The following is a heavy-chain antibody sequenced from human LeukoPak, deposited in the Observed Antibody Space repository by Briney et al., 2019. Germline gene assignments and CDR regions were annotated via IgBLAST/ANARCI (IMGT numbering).Heavy chain of an antibody. J-gene: IGHJ6*02. V-gene: IGHV4-34*01. D-gene: IGHD2-2*02. CDR3: ATYTVRYYGMDV. CDR2: INHSGST. CDR1: GGSFSGYY. Sequence: SETLSLTCAVHGGSFSGYYWSWIRQPPGKGLEWIGEINHSGSTNYNPSLKSRVTISVDTSKNQFSLKLSSVTAADTAVYYCATYTVRYYGMDVWGQGTTVTVSS.